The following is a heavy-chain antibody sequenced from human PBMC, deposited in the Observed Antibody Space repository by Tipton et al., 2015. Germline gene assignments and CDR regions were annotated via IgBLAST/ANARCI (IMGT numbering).Heavy chain of an antibody. V-gene: IGHV4-38-2*01. CDR1: GYSISSGYY. CDR2: FFHSGNT. J-gene: IGHJ4*02. Sequence: TLSLTCDVSGYSISSGYYWSWIRQPPGKGLEWIGSFFHSGNTSHNPSLRSRFIISVDTSKNQFSLTVTSVTAADTAVYYCARSRYTVTPDSWGQGTLVTVSS. D-gene: IGHD4-17*01. CDR3: ARSRYTVTPDS.